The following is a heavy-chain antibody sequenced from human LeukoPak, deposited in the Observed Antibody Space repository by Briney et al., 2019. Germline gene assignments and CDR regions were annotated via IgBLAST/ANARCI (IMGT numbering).Heavy chain of an antibody. CDR1: GYSFTRYW. CDR3: ARRRYCSGGTCYGVDY. CDR2: IYPGDSDP. J-gene: IGHJ4*02. D-gene: IGHD2-15*01. V-gene: IGHV5-51*01. Sequence: GESLKISCKGSGYSFTRYWIGWVRQVPGRGLEWMGIIYPGDSDPRYSPSFQGQVTISADKSISTAFLQWSSLKASDTAMYYCARRRYCSGGTCYGVDYWGQGTLVTVSS.